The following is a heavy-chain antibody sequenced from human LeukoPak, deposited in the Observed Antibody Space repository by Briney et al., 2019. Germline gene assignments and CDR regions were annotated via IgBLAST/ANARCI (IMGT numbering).Heavy chain of an antibody. CDR3: ARDPRDIVVVPAALTGVTWFDP. J-gene: IGHJ5*02. D-gene: IGHD2-2*01. V-gene: IGHV3-30-3*01. CDR2: ISYDGSNK. CDR1: GFTFSSYA. Sequence: GSLRLSCAASGFTFSSYAMHWVRPAPGKGLEWVAVISYDGSNKYYADSVKGRFTISRDNSKDTLYLQMNSLRAEDTAVYYCARDPRDIVVVPAALTGVTWFDPWGQGTLVTVSS.